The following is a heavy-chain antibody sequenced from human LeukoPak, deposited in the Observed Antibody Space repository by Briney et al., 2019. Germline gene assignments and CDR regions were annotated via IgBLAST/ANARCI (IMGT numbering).Heavy chain of an antibody. J-gene: IGHJ4*02. V-gene: IGHV3-30*02. CDR2: IRYDGNNK. Sequence: PGRPLRLSCTASGFTFGDSVMSWFRQAPGKGLNWVAFIRYDGNNKYYADSVKGRFTISRDNSKNMLYLEMNSLSTEDTAVYYCAKVRYCSGVNCYPDDNWGQGTLVTVSS. CDR1: GFTFGDSV. D-gene: IGHD2-15*01. CDR3: AKVRYCSGVNCYPDDN.